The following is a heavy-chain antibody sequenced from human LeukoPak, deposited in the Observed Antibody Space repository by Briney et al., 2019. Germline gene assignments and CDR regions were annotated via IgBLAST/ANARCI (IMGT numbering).Heavy chain of an antibody. Sequence: SETLSLTCTVSGGSISSYYWSWIRQPAGKGLEWIGRIYTSGSTNYNPSLKSRVTMSVDTSKNQFSLKLSSVTAADTAVYYCARLYYYDSSGLPEGDYWGQGTLVTVSS. CDR1: GGSISSYY. V-gene: IGHV4-4*07. D-gene: IGHD3-22*01. J-gene: IGHJ4*02. CDR3: ARLYYYDSSGLPEGDY. CDR2: IYTSGST.